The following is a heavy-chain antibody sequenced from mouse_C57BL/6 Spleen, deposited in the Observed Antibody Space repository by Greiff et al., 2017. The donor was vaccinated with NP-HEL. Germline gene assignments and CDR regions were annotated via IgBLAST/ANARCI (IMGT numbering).Heavy chain of an antibody. V-gene: IGHV1-15*01. CDR3: TRGSYYYGSSWAMDY. CDR1: GYTFTDYE. Sequence: VQLVESGAELVRPGASVTLSCKASGYTFTDYEMHWVKQTPVHGLEWIGAIDPETGGTAYNQKFKGKAILTADKSSSTAYMELRSLTSEDSAVYYCTRGSYYYGSSWAMDYWGQGTSVTVSS. J-gene: IGHJ4*01. CDR2: IDPETGGT. D-gene: IGHD1-1*01.